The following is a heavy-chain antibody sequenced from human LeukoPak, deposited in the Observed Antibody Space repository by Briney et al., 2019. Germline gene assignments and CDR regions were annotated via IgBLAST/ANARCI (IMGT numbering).Heavy chain of an antibody. J-gene: IGHJ4*02. CDR1: GASISGHY. CDR3: ARDFGGSGWYGAFDY. CDR2: INYSGGT. D-gene: IGHD6-19*01. Sequence: SETLSLTCSVSGASISGHYWSWIRQPPGKGLEWIGYINYSGGTSYNPSLKSRVTISLDTSKNLFSLKLSSVTAADTAVYFCARDFGGSGWYGAFDYWGQGTLVTVSS. V-gene: IGHV4-59*11.